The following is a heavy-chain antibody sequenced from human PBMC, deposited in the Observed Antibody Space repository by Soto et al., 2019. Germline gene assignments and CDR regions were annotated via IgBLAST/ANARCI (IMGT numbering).Heavy chain of an antibody. D-gene: IGHD3-22*01. V-gene: IGHV3-30*02. CDR3: ATEKIDGFDY. CDR1: GVTFSNCV. CDR2: IWYDGSIE. J-gene: IGHJ4*02. Sequence: PGGSLRLSCAASGVTFSNCVMHWVRQAPGKGLEWVALIWYDGSIENYADSVKGRFTISRDNSKNTLYLQMNSLRTEDAAVYYCATEKIDGFDYWGQGTLVTVSS.